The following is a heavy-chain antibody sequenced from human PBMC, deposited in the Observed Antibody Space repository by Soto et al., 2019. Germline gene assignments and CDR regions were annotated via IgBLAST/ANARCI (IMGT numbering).Heavy chain of an antibody. CDR1: GGTFSSYA. D-gene: IGHD3-3*01. J-gene: IGHJ6*02. CDR3: ARDPGVLRFLEWFPYYGMDV. Sequence: GASVKVSCKASGGTFSSYAISWVRQAPGQGLEWMGGIIPIFGTANYAQKFQGRVTITADESTSTAYMELSSLRSEDTAVYYCARDPGVLRFLEWFPYYGMDVWGQGTTVTVSS. CDR2: IIPIFGTA. V-gene: IGHV1-69*13.